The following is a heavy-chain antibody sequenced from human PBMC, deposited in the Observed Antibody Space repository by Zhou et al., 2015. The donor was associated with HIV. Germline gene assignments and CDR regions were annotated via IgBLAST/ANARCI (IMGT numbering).Heavy chain of an antibody. J-gene: IGHJ4*02. CDR2: IRFDDSHE. D-gene: IGHD4-23*01. CDR3: ATRNSGWELPSSFDY. V-gene: IGHV3-30*02. CDR1: GLTFSNYG. Sequence: QVQLVESGGRMVQPGGSLRLSCEASGLTFSNYGMYWVRQAPAKGLEWVAFIRFDDSHEYYADSVRGRFTISRDKSRSTLYLQMNRLIPEDTAMYYCATRNSGWELPSSFDYWGRGTLVTVSS.